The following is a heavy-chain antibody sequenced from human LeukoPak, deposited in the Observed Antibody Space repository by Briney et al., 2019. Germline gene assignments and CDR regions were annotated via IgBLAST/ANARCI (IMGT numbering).Heavy chain of an antibody. CDR2: VSGSGGST. J-gene: IGHJ4*02. CDR1: AFTFRPYA. CDR3: AKGAASRGYTYVAN. V-gene: IGHV3-23*01. D-gene: IGHD5-18*01. Sequence: GGSLRPSCAASAFTFRPYAMIWVRQAPGKGLEWVSTVSGSGGSTYYADPVKGRFTISRDNSNNTLYLEMNSLRAEDTAVYYCAKGAASRGYTYVANWGQGTLVTVSS.